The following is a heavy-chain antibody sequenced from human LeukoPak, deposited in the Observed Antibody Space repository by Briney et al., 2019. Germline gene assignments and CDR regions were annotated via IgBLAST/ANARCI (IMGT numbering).Heavy chain of an antibody. V-gene: IGHV3-48*01. CDR1: GLTFSSYD. D-gene: IGHD3-22*01. CDR2: ISRLSSTI. Sequence: PGGSLRLSCAASGLTFSSYDMNWVRQAPGKGLEWVSYISRLSSTIYSADSVKGRFTISRDNAKSSLFLQMNSLRAEDTAVYYCARHRDSSGTDYWGQGTLVTVSS. CDR3: ARHRDSSGTDY. J-gene: IGHJ4*02.